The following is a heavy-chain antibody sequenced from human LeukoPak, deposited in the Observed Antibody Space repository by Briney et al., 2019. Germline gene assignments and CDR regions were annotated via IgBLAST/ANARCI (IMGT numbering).Heavy chain of an antibody. CDR3: TRQSYYYGSGSYRGGDY. CDR2: ISAYNGNA. J-gene: IGHJ4*02. CDR1: GYIFTTYG. D-gene: IGHD3-10*01. Sequence: ASVKVSCKASGYIFTTYGISWVRQAPGQGLQWMGWISAYNGNANYAQKFQGRVTMTTDTSTSTAYMELRSLRSDDTAVYYCTRQSYYYGSGSYRGGDYWGQGTLVTVSS. V-gene: IGHV1-18*01.